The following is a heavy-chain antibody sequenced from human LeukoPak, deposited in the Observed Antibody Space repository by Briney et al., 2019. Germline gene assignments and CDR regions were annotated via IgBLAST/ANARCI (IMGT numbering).Heavy chain of an antibody. D-gene: IGHD6-6*01. CDR3: ATRYSGSFFLFDY. J-gene: IGHJ4*02. CDR2: INHSGST. Sequence: PSETLSLTCAVYGGSFSGYYWSWIRQPPGKGLEWIGEINHSGSTNYNPSLKSRVTISVDTSKNQFSLKLSSVTAADTAVYYCATRYSGSFFLFDYWGQGTLVTVSS. CDR1: GGSFSGYY. V-gene: IGHV4-34*01.